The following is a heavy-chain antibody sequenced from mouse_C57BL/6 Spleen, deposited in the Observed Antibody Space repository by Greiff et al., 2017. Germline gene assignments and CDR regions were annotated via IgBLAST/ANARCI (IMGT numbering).Heavy chain of an antibody. V-gene: IGHV5-16*01. CDR2: INYDGSST. D-gene: IGHD2-4*01. CDR3: ARVYYDYPYWYFDV. CDR1: GFTFSDYY. Sequence: EVKLVESEGGLVQPGSSMKLSCTASGFTFSDYYMAWVRQVPEKGLEWVANINYDGSSTYYLDSLKSRFIISRDNAKNILYLQMSSLKSEDTATYYCARVYYDYPYWYFDVWGTGTTVTVSS. J-gene: IGHJ1*03.